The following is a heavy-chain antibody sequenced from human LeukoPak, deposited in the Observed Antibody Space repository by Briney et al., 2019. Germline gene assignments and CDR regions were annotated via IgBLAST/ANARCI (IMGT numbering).Heavy chain of an antibody. CDR1: GFTFSSYA. D-gene: IGHD6-19*01. Sequence: PGGSLRLSCAASGFTFSSYAMSWVRQAPGKGLEWVSAISGSGGSTYYADSVKGRFTISRDNSKNTLYLQMNSLRAEDTAVYYCAKMVAVAGTLSGRDYWGQGTLVTVSS. CDR2: ISGSGGST. CDR3: AKMVAVAGTLSGRDY. V-gene: IGHV3-23*01. J-gene: IGHJ4*02.